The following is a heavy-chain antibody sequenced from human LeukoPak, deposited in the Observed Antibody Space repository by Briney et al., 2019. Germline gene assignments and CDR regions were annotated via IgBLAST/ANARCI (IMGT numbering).Heavy chain of an antibody. Sequence: SVKVSCKASGGTFSSYAISWVRQAPGQGLEWMGGIIPIFGTANYAQKFEGRVTITADESTSTAYMELSSLRSEDTAVYCCAREGVVPAATMEYWGQGTLVTVSS. CDR3: AREGVVPAATMEY. CDR2: IIPIFGTA. D-gene: IGHD2-2*01. J-gene: IGHJ4*02. V-gene: IGHV1-69*13. CDR1: GGTFSSYA.